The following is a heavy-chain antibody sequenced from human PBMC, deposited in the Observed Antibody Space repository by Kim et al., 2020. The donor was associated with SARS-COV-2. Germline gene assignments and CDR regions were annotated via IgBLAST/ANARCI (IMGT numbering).Heavy chain of an antibody. CDR3: ARDGASIIQRPHDYGDSWLDY. CDR2: ISYDGSNK. CDR1: GFTFSSYG. Sequence: GGSLRLSCAASGFTFSSYGMHWVRQAPGKGLEWVAVISYDGSNKYYADSVKGRFTISRDNSKNTLYLQMNSLRAEDMAVYYCARDGASIIQRPHDYGDSWLDYWGQGTLVTVSS. D-gene: IGHD4-17*01. J-gene: IGHJ4*02. V-gene: IGHV3-33*05.